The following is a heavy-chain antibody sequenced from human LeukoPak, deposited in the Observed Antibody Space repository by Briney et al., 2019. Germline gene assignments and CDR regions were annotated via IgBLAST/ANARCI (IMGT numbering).Heavy chain of an antibody. CDR1: GYTFTGYY. CDR3: ARDDGDYTALFDY. V-gene: IGHV1-2*02. J-gene: IGHJ4*02. Sequence: ASVKVSCKASGYTFTGYYIHWVRQAPGQGLEWMGWVNPNSGGTNYAQKFQGRVTMTRDTSISTAYMELSRLRSDDTAVYYCARDDGDYTALFDYWGQGTLVTVSS. D-gene: IGHD4-17*01. CDR2: VNPNSGGT.